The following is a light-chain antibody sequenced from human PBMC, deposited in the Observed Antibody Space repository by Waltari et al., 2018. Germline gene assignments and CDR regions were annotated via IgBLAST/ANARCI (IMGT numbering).Light chain of an antibody. CDR3: QQYGRSQGYT. J-gene: IGKJ2*01. CDR2: GTS. CDR1: QSVSSCY. Sequence: ESVLTQSPGTLSLSPGERATLSCRASQSVSSCYLAWYQQKPGQAPRLLIYGTSSRATGIPDRFSGSRSGTDFALTISRLEPEDFAVYYCQQYGRSQGYTFGQGTKLEIK. V-gene: IGKV3-20*01.